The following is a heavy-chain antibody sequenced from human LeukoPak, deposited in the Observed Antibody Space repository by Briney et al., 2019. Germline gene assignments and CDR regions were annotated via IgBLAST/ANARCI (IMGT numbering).Heavy chain of an antibody. Sequence: GMSLRLSCAASGFTFSTFWMHWVRQAPGKGLVWVSRINNDGTDTIYADSVKGRFTSSRDNAKNTLYLQMNSLRAEDTAVYFCVRGFFGPDIWGQGTMVTVSS. CDR2: INNDGTDT. V-gene: IGHV3-74*01. D-gene: IGHD3/OR15-3a*01. CDR1: GFTFSTFW. J-gene: IGHJ3*02. CDR3: VRGFFGPDI.